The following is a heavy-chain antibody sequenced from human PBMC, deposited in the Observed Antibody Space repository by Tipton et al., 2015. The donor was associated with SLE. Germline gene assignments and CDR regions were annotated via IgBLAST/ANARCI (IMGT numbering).Heavy chain of an antibody. CDR2: IYYSGTT. CDR1: GASISNDDHY. CDR3: ARDRDIVLEPVPIPPAFDI. J-gene: IGHJ3*02. Sequence: TLSLTCTVSGASISNDDHYWTWIRQHPEKGLEWIGYIYYSGTTYYNPSLRSRITMSVDTSTNQFTLNLSSMTAADTAVYFCARDRDIVLEPVPIPPAFDIWGQGTTATVSS. D-gene: IGHD2-8*02. V-gene: IGHV4-31*03.